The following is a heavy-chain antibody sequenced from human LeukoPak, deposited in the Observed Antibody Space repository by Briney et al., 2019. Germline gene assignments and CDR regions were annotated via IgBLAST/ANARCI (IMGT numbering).Heavy chain of an antibody. CDR2: INWNGDST. CDR3: AKAPVTTCRGAYCYPFDY. CDR1: GFTFDDYG. V-gene: IGHV3-20*04. J-gene: IGHJ4*02. Sequence: GGSLRLSCAASGFTFDDYGMSWVRQAPGKGLEWVSAINWNGDSTGYADSVKGRFTISRDSSKNTLFLQMNRLRPEDAAVYYCAKAPVTTCRGAYCYPFDYWGQGTLVTVSS. D-gene: IGHD2-21*01.